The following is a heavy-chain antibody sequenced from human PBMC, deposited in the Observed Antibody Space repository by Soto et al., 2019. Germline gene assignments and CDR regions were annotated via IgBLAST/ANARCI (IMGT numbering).Heavy chain of an antibody. CDR3: AKGAPYYYDSSGSSSHFDF. CDR1: GGTFSSYA. CDR2: ISGSAGST. Sequence: VQLVQSGAEVKKPGSSVKVSCKASGGTFSSYAMSWVRQAPGKGLEWVSDISGSAGSTYYADSVKGRFTISRDISKNTLYLQMNSLRVEDTAIYYCAKGAPYYYDSSGSSSHFDFWGQGTLVTVSS. V-gene: IGHV3-23*04. J-gene: IGHJ4*02. D-gene: IGHD3-22*01.